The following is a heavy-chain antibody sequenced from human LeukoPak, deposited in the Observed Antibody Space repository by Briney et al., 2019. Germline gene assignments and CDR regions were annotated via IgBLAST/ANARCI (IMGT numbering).Heavy chain of an antibody. D-gene: IGHD6-19*01. CDR2: ISWDGGST. Sequence: GGSLRLSCAASGFTFDDYAMHWVRQAPGKGLEWVSLISWDGGSTYYADSVKGRFTISRDNSKNSLYLQMNSLRAEDTALYYCAKGGRAVAGTGYFQHWGQGTLVTVSS. CDR3: AKGGRAVAGTGYFQH. CDR1: GFTFDDYA. V-gene: IGHV3-43D*03. J-gene: IGHJ1*01.